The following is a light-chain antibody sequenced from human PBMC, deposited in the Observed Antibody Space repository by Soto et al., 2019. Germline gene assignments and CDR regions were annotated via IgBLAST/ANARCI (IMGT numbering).Light chain of an antibody. J-gene: IGKJ4*01. CDR3: QQRSSWPLT. CDR2: GAS. Sequence: ELVLPPSPGTLSVSPGERAPLSCRASKSVSSSYLAWYQQKHGQAPRLLIYGASTRATGIPDRFSGSGSGKDFTITISSLENEDFAVYYCQQRSSWPLTCGRGTTGDIK. V-gene: IGKV3D-20*02. CDR1: KSVSSSY.